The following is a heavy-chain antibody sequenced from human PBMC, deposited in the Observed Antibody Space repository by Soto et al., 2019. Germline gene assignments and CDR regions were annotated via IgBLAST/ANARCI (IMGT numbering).Heavy chain of an antibody. CDR2: IYHSGST. Sequence: QLQLQESGSGLVKPSQTLSLTCAVSGGSISSGGYSWSWLRQPPGKGLEWIVDIYHSGSTYYTPSLKRRVAISVDRSKNQFSLKLSSVTAEETAVYYCARIPSPWGQGTLVTVSS. J-gene: IGHJ5*02. CDR3: ARIPSP. V-gene: IGHV4-30-2*01. CDR1: GGSISSGGYS. D-gene: IGHD2-21*01.